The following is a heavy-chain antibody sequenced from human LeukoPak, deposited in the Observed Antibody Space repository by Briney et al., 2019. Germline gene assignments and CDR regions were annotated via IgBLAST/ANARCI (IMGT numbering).Heavy chain of an antibody. CDR3: AREWTGYCNGGPCPFHMDV. CDR1: GGSISSYY. V-gene: IGHV4-4*07. Sequence: SETLSLTCTVSGGSISSYYWSWIRQPAGKGLEWIGRIYYSGVTHYNPSLDSRVTMSVDTSKNQFSLKLRSVTAADTAMYYCAREWTGYCNGGPCPFHMDVWAKGPRSPSP. D-gene: IGHD2-15*01. J-gene: IGHJ6*03. CDR2: IYYSGVT.